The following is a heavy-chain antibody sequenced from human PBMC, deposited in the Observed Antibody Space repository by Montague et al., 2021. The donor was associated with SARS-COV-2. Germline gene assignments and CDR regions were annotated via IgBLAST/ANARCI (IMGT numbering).Heavy chain of an antibody. CDR3: ARDFPTGRYYFDF. CDR1: GAPINIGNYY. Sequence: TLSLTCTVSGAPINIGNYYWNWIRQPAGKGLEWIGRIYTSGRTDYNPSLKSRLTISFNTSKNEFSLRLNSLTAADTAVYYCARDFPTGRYYFDFWGQGTLVIGSS. CDR2: IYTSGRT. V-gene: IGHV4-61*02. D-gene: IGHD3-10*01. J-gene: IGHJ4*02.